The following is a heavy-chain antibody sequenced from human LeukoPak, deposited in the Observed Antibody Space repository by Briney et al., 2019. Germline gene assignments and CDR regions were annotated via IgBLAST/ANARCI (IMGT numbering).Heavy chain of an antibody. D-gene: IGHD3-9*01. J-gene: IGHJ4*02. CDR2: ITGGGSGI. V-gene: IGHV3-23*01. CDR3: AKWGDYDVLAGYYVSDY. Sequence: GASVSLSCAASGFTFSNYAMSWVRQAPGKGLEWVSAITGGGSGIYYADSMKSRFTISRDNSKNKLYLQINSLRAEHTAVYFCAKWGDYDVLAGYYVSDYWGQGTLVTVSS. CDR1: GFTFSNYA.